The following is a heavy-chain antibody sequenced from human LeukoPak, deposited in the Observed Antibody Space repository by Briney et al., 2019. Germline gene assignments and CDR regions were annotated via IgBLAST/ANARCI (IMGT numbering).Heavy chain of an antibody. CDR1: GFTFRSYA. J-gene: IGHJ4*02. CDR3: GRDCTGGTCHSGY. CDR2: VTSGSGVNT. Sequence: GGSLTPSCAASGFTFRSYAMTWVRQAPGKGLERVSTVTSGSGVNTHYADSVKGRFTLSRDNSRNTLYLQMNSLRAEDTAVYHCGRDCTGGTCHSGYWGQGTLVTVSS. V-gene: IGHV3-23*01. D-gene: IGHD2-15*01.